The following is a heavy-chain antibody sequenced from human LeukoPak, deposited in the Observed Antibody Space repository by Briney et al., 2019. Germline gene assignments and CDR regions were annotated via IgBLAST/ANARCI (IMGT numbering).Heavy chain of an antibody. CDR1: GGSISSYY. J-gene: IGHJ4*02. Sequence: SETLSLTCTVSGGSISSYYWSWIRQSAGKGLEWIGRVVPSGSTDYNPSLKSRVTMSVDTSKNQFSLKLNSVTAADTAVYYCAKEGAAPGPDFDYWGQGTLVIVSS. V-gene: IGHV4-4*07. CDR2: VVPSGST. D-gene: IGHD6-13*01. CDR3: AKEGAAPGPDFDY.